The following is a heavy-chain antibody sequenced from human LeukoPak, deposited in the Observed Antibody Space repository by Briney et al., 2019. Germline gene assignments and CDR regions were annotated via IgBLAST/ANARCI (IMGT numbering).Heavy chain of an antibody. CDR2: IYSSGST. Sequence: SETLSFTCTVSGGSISSYYWSWIRQPPGKGLEWIGYIYSSGSTNYNPSLKSRVTISVDTSKNQFSLKLSSVTAADTAVYYCARLGPTPYSGSYSDYWGQGTLVTVSS. D-gene: IGHD1-26*01. V-gene: IGHV4-59*08. J-gene: IGHJ4*02. CDR1: GGSISSYY. CDR3: ARLGPTPYSGSYSDY.